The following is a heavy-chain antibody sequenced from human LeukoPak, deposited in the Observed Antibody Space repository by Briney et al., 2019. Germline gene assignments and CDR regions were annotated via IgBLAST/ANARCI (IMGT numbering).Heavy chain of an antibody. CDR1: GGTFSSYA. V-gene: IGHV1-69*13. Sequence: ASVKVSCKASGGTFSSYAISWVRQAPGQGLEWMGGIIPIFGTANYAQKFQGRVTITADESTSTAYMELSSLRSEDTAVYYCARGKYDYVWGSYRYTAFDYWGQGTLVTVSS. J-gene: IGHJ4*02. CDR3: ARGKYDYVWGSYRYTAFDY. D-gene: IGHD3-16*02. CDR2: IIPIFGTA.